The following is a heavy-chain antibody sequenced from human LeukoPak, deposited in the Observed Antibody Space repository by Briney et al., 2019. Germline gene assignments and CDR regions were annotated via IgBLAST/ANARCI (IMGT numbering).Heavy chain of an antibody. D-gene: IGHD1-26*01. CDR2: IYSGGST. V-gene: IGHV3-66*01. Sequence: PGGSLRLSCAASGFTVSSNYMSWVRQAPGKGLEWVSVIYSGGSTYYADSVKGRFTISRDNSKNTLYLQMNSLRAEDTAVYYCARAQWELLRRGAFDIWGQGTMVTVSS. CDR1: GFTVSSNY. CDR3: ARAQWELLRRGAFDI. J-gene: IGHJ3*02.